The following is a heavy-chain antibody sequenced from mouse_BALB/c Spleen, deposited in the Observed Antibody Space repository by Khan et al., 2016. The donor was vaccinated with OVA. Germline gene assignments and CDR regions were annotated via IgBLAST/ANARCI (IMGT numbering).Heavy chain of an antibody. D-gene: IGHD1-1*01. Sequence: VQLQQSGPGLVKSSQSLSLTCTVTGYSITSGYAWNWIRQFPGNKLEWMGYISYSGVTSYNPSLKSRISITRDTSKNQFFLQLNSLTTEDTATYYCARGNYYGYYFDYWGQGTTLTVSS. V-gene: IGHV3-2*02. CDR3: ARGNYYGYYFDY. CDR1: GYSITSGYA. J-gene: IGHJ2*01. CDR2: ISYSGVT.